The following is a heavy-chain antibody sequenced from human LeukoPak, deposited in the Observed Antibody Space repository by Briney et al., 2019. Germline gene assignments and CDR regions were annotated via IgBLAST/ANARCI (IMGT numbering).Heavy chain of an antibody. J-gene: IGHJ4*02. D-gene: IGHD1-7*01. CDR3: AKVRVVFNWNYAYYFDY. CDR2: SSTSSSYI. CDR1: GFTFSRHS. Sequence: GGSLRLSCAASGFTFSRHSMNWVRQAPGKGLEWVSSSSTSSSYIYYADSVKGRFTISRDNAKNSLYLQMNSLRAEDTAVYYCAKVRVVFNWNYAYYFDYWGQGTLVTVSS. V-gene: IGHV3-21*01.